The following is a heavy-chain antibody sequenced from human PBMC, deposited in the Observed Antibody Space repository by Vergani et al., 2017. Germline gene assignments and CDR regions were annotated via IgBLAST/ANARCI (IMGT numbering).Heavy chain of an antibody. V-gene: IGHV4-31*01. J-gene: IGHJ5*02. Sequence: QVQLQESGPGLVKPSKTLSLTCTVSGGSISSGGYYWSWIRQHPGKGLEWIGYIYYSGSTYYNPSLKSLVTISVDTSKNQFSLKLSSVTAADTAVYYCARLAERNWFDPWGQGTLVTVSS. CDR1: GGSISSGGYY. CDR2: IYYSGST. D-gene: IGHD6-13*01. CDR3: ARLAERNWFDP.